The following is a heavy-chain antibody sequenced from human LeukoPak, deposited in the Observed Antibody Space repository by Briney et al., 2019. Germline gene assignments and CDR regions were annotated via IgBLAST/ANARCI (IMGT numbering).Heavy chain of an antibody. CDR1: GFTFDDYA. CDR2: ISWDSGHS. J-gene: IGHJ3*02. Sequence: GRSLRLSCAASGFTFDDYAMHWVRQAPGKGLEWVSSISWDSGHSVHADAVQGRFTISRDNAKNSLYPQMNNLRPEDTALYYCIKDLRLDLHLDTFEIWGQGTMVTVSS. D-gene: IGHD1-7*01. V-gene: IGHV3-9*01. CDR3: IKDLRLDLHLDTFEI.